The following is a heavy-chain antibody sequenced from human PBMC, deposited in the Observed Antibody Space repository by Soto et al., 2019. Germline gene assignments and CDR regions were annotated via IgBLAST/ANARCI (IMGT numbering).Heavy chain of an antibody. D-gene: IGHD6-19*01. V-gene: IGHV3-30-3*01. J-gene: IGHJ4*02. CDR3: ARASNGWYYDY. CDR2: ISYDGSNK. Sequence: QVQLVESGGGVVQPGRSLRLSCAASGFTLSSYAMHWVRQAPGKGLEWVAVISYDGSNKYYADSVKGRFTISRDNSKNTLYLQMNSLRAEDTAVYYCARASNGWYYDYWGQGTLVTVSS. CDR1: GFTLSSYA.